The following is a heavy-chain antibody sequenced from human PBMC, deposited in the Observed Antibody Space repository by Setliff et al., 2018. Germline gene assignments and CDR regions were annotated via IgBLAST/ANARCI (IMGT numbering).Heavy chain of an antibody. CDR2: IYITGNP. CDR3: TRLYYTSRALYFDI. Sequence: TLSLTCAVSGASIRQTSYFWTWVRQPAGKGLEWIGHIYITGNPNVNPSLKIRVAMSLDNSGNQFSLNLQSVTAADTAVYYCTRLYYTSRALYFDIWGQGHPFTVCS. CDR1: GASIRQTSYF. D-gene: IGHD3-3*01. J-gene: IGHJ4*02. V-gene: IGHV4-61*09.